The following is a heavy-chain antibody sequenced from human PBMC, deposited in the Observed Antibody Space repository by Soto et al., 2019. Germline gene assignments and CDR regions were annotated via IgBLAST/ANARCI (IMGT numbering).Heavy chain of an antibody. CDR3: ARERGTYYYYYGLDV. Sequence: QVQLVQSGAEVKKPGSSVKVSCEASGGTFSSYAFSWVRQAPGQGLEWMGGIIPTFGRANYVQRFQGRVTITADKSTSTVYLQRSSLSSEDTAVYYCARERGTYYYYYGLDVWGQGTTVTVSS. V-gene: IGHV1-69*06. CDR1: GGTFSSYA. J-gene: IGHJ6*02. CDR2: IIPTFGRA.